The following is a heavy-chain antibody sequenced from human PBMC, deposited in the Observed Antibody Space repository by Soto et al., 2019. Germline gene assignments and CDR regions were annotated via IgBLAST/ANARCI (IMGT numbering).Heavy chain of an antibody. D-gene: IGHD3-9*01. V-gene: IGHV3-30*18. CDR3: AKEGLTGYPTRFDP. CDR2: ISYDDSNK. Sequence: GGSLRLSCAASGFSFSRYGMHWVRQAPGKGLEWVAFISYDDSNKYYAGSVKGRFTISRDSSKNTLSLQMNSLRAEDTAVYYCAKEGLTGYPTRFDPWGQGTLVTVSS. CDR1: GFSFSRYG. J-gene: IGHJ5*02.